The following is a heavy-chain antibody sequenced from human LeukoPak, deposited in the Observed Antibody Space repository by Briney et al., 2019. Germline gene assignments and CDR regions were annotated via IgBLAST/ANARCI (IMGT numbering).Heavy chain of an antibody. D-gene: IGHD6-13*01. Sequence: ASVKVSCKASGYTFTGYYMHWVRQAPGQGLEWMGWINPKRGGTNYAQKFQGRVTMTRDTSISTAYMELRSLRSDDTAVYYCARVVSAAGSNWFDPWGQGTLVTVSS. CDR3: ARVVSAAGSNWFDP. J-gene: IGHJ5*02. V-gene: IGHV1-2*02. CDR2: INPKRGGT. CDR1: GYTFTGYY.